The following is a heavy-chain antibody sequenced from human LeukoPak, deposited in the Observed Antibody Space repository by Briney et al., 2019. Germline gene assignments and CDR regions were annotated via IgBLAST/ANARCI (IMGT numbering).Heavy chain of an antibody. Sequence: VASVKVSCKASGYTFTSYYMHWVRQAPGQGLEWMGGIIPIFGTANYAQKFQGRVTITADESTSTAYMELSSLRSEDTAVYYCARGQYYDFWSGYPGTRFDYWGQGTLVTVSS. V-gene: IGHV1-69*13. CDR3: ARGQYYDFWSGYPGTRFDY. D-gene: IGHD3-3*01. J-gene: IGHJ4*02. CDR1: GYTFTSYY. CDR2: IIPIFGTA.